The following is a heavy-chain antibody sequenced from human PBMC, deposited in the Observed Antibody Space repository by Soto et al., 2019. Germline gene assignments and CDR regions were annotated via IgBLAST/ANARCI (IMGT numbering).Heavy chain of an antibody. Sequence: ASVKVSCKASGYTFTSYGISWVRQAPGQGLEWMGWISAYNGNTNYAQKNQGRVTMTTDTSTSTAYMELRSLRSDDTAVYYCARDRVAIQQLVWFDPWGQGTLVTVSS. D-gene: IGHD6-13*01. V-gene: IGHV1-18*01. J-gene: IGHJ5*02. CDR2: ISAYNGNT. CDR3: ARDRVAIQQLVWFDP. CDR1: GYTFTSYG.